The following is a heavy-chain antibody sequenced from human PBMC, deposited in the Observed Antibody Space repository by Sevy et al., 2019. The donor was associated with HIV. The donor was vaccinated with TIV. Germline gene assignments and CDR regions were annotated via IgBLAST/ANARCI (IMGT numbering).Heavy chain of an antibody. V-gene: IGHV3-30-3*01. J-gene: IGHJ4*02. CDR1: GITFSSHA. Sequence: GGCLRLSCAASGITFSSHAMHWVRQAPGKGLEWVTIISYDGSNKYYADSVKGRFTISRDNSKNTLYLQMNSLRAEDTAVYYCARAVYGHYSGEFDYWGQGTLVTVSS. CDR2: ISYDGSNK. CDR3: ARAVYGHYSGEFDY. D-gene: IGHD4-17*01.